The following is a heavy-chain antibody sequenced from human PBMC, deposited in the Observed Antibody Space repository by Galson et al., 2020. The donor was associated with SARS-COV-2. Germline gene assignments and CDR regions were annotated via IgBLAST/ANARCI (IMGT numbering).Heavy chain of an antibody. CDR2: ISYDGSNI. Sequence: GGSLRLSCAASGFTFNSYGMHWVRQAPGKGLEWVAVISYDGSNIYYADSVKGRFTISRDNSKNTLYLQMNNLRAEDTAVYHCAKDRDGYFFPWGQGTLVTISS. CDR3: AKDRDGYFFP. J-gene: IGHJ5*02. V-gene: IGHV3-30*18. CDR1: GFTFNSYG. D-gene: IGHD5-12*01.